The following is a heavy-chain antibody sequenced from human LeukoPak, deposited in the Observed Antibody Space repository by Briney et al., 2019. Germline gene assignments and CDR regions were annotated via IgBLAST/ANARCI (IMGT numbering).Heavy chain of an antibody. J-gene: IGHJ4*02. V-gene: IGHV4-59*08. Sequence: SETLSLTYTVSGGSISSYYWSWIRQPPGKGLEWIGHIYYSGSTNYNPSLKSRVTISVDTSKNQFSLKLSSVTAADTAVYYCARVSDGVAVAGIFDYWGQGTLVTVSS. CDR2: IYYSGST. CDR3: ARVSDGVAVAGIFDY. D-gene: IGHD6-19*01. CDR1: GGSISSYY.